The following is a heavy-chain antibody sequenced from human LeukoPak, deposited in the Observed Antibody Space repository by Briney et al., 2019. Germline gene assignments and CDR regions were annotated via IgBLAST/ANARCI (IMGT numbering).Heavy chain of an antibody. D-gene: IGHD3-16*02. CDR1: GYTFTSYD. V-gene: IGHV1-8*01. Sequence: AASVMVSCKASGYTFTSYDINWVRQATGQGLEWMGWMNPNSGNTGYAQKFQGRVTMTRNTSISTAYMELSSLRSEDTAVYYCAGVGTFGGVIVGYYYYMDVWGKGTTVTVSS. CDR3: AGVGTFGGVIVGYYYYMDV. CDR2: MNPNSGNT. J-gene: IGHJ6*03.